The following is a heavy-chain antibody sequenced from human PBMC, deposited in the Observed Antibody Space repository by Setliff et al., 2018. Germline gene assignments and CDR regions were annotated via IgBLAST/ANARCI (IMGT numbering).Heavy chain of an antibody. CDR2: LSPYTGNT. Sequence: EASVKVSCKTSGFTFTNSIVNWVRQAPGQGLEWVGWLSPYTGNTYSAQKFQGRLTLTTDTSTTTAYMELSRLNSDDSVVYSCATWLVAYFASGTFPFWGQGTRVTVSS. V-gene: IGHV1-18*01. J-gene: IGHJ4*02. CDR3: ATWLVAYFASGTFPF. CDR1: GFTFTNSI. D-gene: IGHD3-10*01.